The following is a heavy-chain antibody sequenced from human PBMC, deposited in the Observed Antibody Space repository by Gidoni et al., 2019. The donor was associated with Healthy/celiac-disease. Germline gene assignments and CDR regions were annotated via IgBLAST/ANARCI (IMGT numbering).Heavy chain of an antibody. CDR3: ARDRVVVVPAAIRPDFYYYYGMDV. CDR2: IIPIFGTA. J-gene: IGHJ6*02. V-gene: IGHV1-69*06. Sequence: QVQLVQSGAEVKKPGSAVKVSGKASGGPFTSYAISWVRPAPGQGLEWMGGIIPIFGTANYAQKFQGRVTITADKSTSTAYMELSSLRSEDTAVYYCARDRVVVVPAAIRPDFYYYYGMDVWGQGTTVTVSS. D-gene: IGHD2-2*01. CDR1: GGPFTSYA.